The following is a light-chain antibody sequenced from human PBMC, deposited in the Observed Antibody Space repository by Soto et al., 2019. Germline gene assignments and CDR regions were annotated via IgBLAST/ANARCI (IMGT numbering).Light chain of an antibody. CDR3: QQRSNWLFT. J-gene: IGKJ3*01. CDR2: DAS. Sequence: EIVLTQSPATLSLSPGERATLSCRASRSVSNYLAWYQQKPGQAPRLLIYDASNRATGIPARFSGSGSGTDFTLTISSLEPEDFAVYYCQQRSNWLFTFGPGTKVDIK. CDR1: RSVSNY. V-gene: IGKV3-11*01.